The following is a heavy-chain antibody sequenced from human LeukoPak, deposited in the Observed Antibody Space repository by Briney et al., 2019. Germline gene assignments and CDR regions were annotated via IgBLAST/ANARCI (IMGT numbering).Heavy chain of an antibody. CDR2: ISLEGGNE. J-gene: IGHJ4*02. V-gene: IGHV3-30*03. CDR1: GFIFSSYG. CDR3: ARAPWAPRASSVPRQLWYYFAY. D-gene: IGHD1-1*01. Sequence: GGSLRLSGAASGFIFSSYGMHWVRQAPGKGLEWVAAISLEGGNEYYADSVKVRFTISRDNCKNKLDLQMHSLSPEHTALYYCARAPWAPRASSVPRQLWYYFAYWGQGSLVTVPS.